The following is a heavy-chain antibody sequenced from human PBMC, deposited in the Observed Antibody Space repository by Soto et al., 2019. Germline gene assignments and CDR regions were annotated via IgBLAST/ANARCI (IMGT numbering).Heavy chain of an antibody. Sequence: QVLLVASGGGVVQPGTSLRISCAASGFTFSRYAMHLVRQAPGRGLEWVVLISFGGGNKRYADSVKGRFTISRDNSRDTVSLQMNSLRAEDTAVYYCGKVVIAIFDGYDMWAQGTLVTVAS. CDR1: GFTFSRYA. V-gene: IGHV3-30*18. CDR3: GKVVIAIFDGYDM. CDR2: ISFGGGNK. J-gene: IGHJ3*02. D-gene: IGHD2-21*01.